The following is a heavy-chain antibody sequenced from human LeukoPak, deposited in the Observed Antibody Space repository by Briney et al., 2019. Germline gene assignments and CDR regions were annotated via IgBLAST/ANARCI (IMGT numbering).Heavy chain of an antibody. CDR1: GGSFSGYY. J-gene: IGHJ3*02. CDR3: ARLYRSSGYGDAFDI. D-gene: IGHD3-22*01. V-gene: IGHV4-59*08. Sequence: SETLSLTCAVYGGSFSGYYWSWIRQPPGKGLEWIGYIYYSGSTNYNPSLKSRVTISVDTSKNQFSLKLSSVTAADTAVYYCARLYRSSGYGDAFDIWGRGTMVTVSS. CDR2: IYYSGST.